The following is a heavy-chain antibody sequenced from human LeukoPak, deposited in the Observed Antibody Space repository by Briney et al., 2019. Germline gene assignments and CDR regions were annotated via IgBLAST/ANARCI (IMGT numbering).Heavy chain of an antibody. CDR3: ARARSRDGYSYYYYGMDV. Sequence: GGSLRLSCAASGFTFSSYGMHWVRQAPGKGLEWVAFIRYDGSNKYYADSVKGRFTISRENAKNSLYLQMISLRAGDTAVYYCARARSRDGYSYYYYGMDVWGQGTTVTVSS. CDR1: GFTFSSYG. J-gene: IGHJ6*02. V-gene: IGHV3-30*02. D-gene: IGHD5-24*01. CDR2: IRYDGSNK.